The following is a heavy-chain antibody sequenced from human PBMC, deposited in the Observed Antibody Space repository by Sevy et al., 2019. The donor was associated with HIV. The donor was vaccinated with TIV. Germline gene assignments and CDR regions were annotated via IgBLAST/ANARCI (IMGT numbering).Heavy chain of an antibody. CDR2: IFPGDSDT. V-gene: IGHV5-51*01. CDR3: AGRGIQLRGSDYFYYGLDV. CDR1: GYSFSTYW. Sequence: GESLKISCKGSGYSFSTYWIAWVRQMPGKGLELMGLIFPGDSDTRYSPSFQGQVTISADKSIRTSYLQWNSRKASDTATYYCAGRGIQLRGSDYFYYGLDVWGQGTTVTVSS. D-gene: IGHD1-1*01. J-gene: IGHJ6*02.